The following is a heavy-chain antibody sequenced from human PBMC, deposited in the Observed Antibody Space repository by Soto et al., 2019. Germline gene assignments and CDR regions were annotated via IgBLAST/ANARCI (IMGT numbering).Heavy chain of an antibody. D-gene: IGHD2-8*01. Sequence: QVQLVQSGAEVKKPGASVKVSCKASGYTFTSYYMHWVRQAPGQGLEWMGIINPSGGSTSYAQKFQGRGTMTRDTSTSTVYMELSSLRSEDTAVYYCARSQEAHCTNGVCSPTWDYYYYMDVWGKGTTVTVSS. CDR2: INPSGGST. CDR3: ARSQEAHCTNGVCSPTWDYYYYMDV. J-gene: IGHJ6*03. CDR1: GYTFTSYY. V-gene: IGHV1-46*03.